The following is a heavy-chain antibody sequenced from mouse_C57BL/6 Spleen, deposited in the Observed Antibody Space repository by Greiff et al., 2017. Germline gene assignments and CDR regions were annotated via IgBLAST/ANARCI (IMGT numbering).Heavy chain of an antibody. V-gene: IGHV5-4*03. CDR1: GFTFSSYA. CDR2: ISDGGSYT. CDR3: ARGGARYAMDY. J-gene: IGHJ4*01. Sequence: EVKLMESGGGLVKPGGSLKLSCAASGFTFSSYAMSWVRQTPEKRLEWVATISDGGSYTYYPDNVKGRFTISRDNAKNNLYLQMSHLKSEDTAMYYCARGGARYAMDYWGQGTSVTVSS.